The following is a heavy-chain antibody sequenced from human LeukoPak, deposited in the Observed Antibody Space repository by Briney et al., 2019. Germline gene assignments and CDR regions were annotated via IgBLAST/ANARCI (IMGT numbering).Heavy chain of an antibody. CDR2: IYHSGST. J-gene: IGHJ5*02. Sequence: ASETLSLTCAVSGGSISSSNWWSWVRQPPGKGLEWIGEIYHSGSTNYNPSLKSRVTISVDKSKNQFSLKLSSVTAADTAVYYCARQEYYYDSSGYFRFDPWGQGTLVTVSS. CDR3: ARQEYYYDSSGYFRFDP. V-gene: IGHV4-4*02. CDR1: GGSISSSNW. D-gene: IGHD3-22*01.